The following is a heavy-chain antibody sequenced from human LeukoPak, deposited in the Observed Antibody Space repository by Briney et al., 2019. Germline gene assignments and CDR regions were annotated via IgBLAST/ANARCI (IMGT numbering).Heavy chain of an antibody. CDR1: SDSGVSMRSHS. CDR3: VSRRGDGDYRPDY. Sequence: SETLSLTCTVSSDSGVSMRSHSWGWFRQPPGKGLEWIGYLYYTGITYYNPSLKTRVTISVDTSKNQFSLTLSSVTAADTSVYYCVSRRGDGDYRPDYWGQGTLVTVSS. V-gene: IGHV4-39*01. J-gene: IGHJ4*02. CDR2: LYYTGIT. D-gene: IGHD4-17*01.